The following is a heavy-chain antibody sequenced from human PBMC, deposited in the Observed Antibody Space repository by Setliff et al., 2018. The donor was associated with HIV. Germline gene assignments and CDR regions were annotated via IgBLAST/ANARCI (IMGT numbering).Heavy chain of an antibody. D-gene: IGHD6-19*01. CDR1: GYTFTSYG. CDR3: ATARDSGWSPDY. Sequence: ASVMVSCKASGYTFTSYGISWVRQAPGQGLEWMGWISAYNGNTNYAQKLQGRVTMTTDTSTSTAYMELRGLRSDDTAVYYCATARDSGWSPDYWARERWSPSPQ. V-gene: IGHV1-18*01. CDR2: ISAYNGNT. J-gene: IGHJ4*02.